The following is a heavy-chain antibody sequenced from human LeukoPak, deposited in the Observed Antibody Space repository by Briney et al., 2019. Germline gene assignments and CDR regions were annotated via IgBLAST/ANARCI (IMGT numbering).Heavy chain of an antibody. CDR1: GYTFTSYY. D-gene: IGHD6-13*01. V-gene: IGHV1-46*01. J-gene: IGHJ4*02. Sequence: ASVKVSCKASGYTFTSYYMHWVRQAPGQGLEWIGIINPSGGSTSYAQKFQGRVTMTRDTSTSTVYMELSSLRSEDTAVYYCASHRDSCSWSSYFDYWGQGTLVTVSS. CDR2: INPSGGST. CDR3: ASHRDSCSWSSYFDY.